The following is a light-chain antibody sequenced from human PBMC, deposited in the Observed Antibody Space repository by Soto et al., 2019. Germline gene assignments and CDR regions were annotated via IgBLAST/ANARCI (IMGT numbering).Light chain of an antibody. CDR2: EVS. Sequence: QSALTQPPSASGSPGQSVTMSCTGTSSDVGGYNYVSWYQQYPGKAPKLMIYEVSKRPSGVPDRFSGSKSGNTASLTVSGLQAEDEADYYCSSYAGSNKSVFGTGTKVTVL. J-gene: IGLJ1*01. CDR3: SSYAGSNKSV. V-gene: IGLV2-8*01. CDR1: SSDVGGYNY.